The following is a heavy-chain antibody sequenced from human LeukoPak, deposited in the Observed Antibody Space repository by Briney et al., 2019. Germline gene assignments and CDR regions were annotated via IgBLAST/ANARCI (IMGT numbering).Heavy chain of an antibody. CDR3: ARNERGSGWYGVYYYYMDV. Sequence: ASVKVSCKASGYTFTGYYMHWVRQAPGQGLGWMGWINPNSGGTNYAQKFQGRVTMTRDTSISTAYMELSRLRSDDTAVYYCARNERGSGWYGVYYYYMDVWGKGTTVTVSS. D-gene: IGHD6-19*01. CDR2: INPNSGGT. CDR1: GYTFTGYY. J-gene: IGHJ6*03. V-gene: IGHV1-2*02.